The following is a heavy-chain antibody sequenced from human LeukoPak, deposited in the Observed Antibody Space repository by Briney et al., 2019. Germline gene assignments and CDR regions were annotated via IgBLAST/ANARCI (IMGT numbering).Heavy chain of an antibody. Sequence: GASVKVSCKASGYTFTSYGISWVRQAPGQGLEWMGWISAYNGNTNYAQKLQGRVTMTTDTSTSTAYVELRSLRSDDTAVYYCARDAMVRGTFDYWGQGTLVTVSS. V-gene: IGHV1-18*04. CDR3: ARDAMVRGTFDY. CDR2: ISAYNGNT. D-gene: IGHD3-10*01. CDR1: GYTFTSYG. J-gene: IGHJ4*02.